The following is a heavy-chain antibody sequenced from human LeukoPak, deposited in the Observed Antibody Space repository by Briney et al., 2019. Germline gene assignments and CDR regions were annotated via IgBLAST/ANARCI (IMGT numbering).Heavy chain of an antibody. CDR1: GYTFTSYG. CDR3: ARDGPAAGTEGFDY. CDR2: ISAYNGNT. V-gene: IGHV1-18*01. Sequence: ASVKVSCKASGYTFTSYGISWVRQAPGQGLEWMGWISAYNGNTNYAQKLQGRVTMTTDTSTSTAYMELSSLRSEDTAVYYCARDGPAAGTEGFDYWGQGTLVTVSS. J-gene: IGHJ4*02. D-gene: IGHD6-13*01.